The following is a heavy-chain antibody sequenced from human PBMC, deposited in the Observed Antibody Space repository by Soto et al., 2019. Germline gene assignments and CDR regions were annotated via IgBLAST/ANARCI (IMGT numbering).Heavy chain of an antibody. CDR1: GFTFSSYG. CDR3: AKDPRRGYSGYDFDY. V-gene: IGHV3-30*18. CDR2: ISYDGSNK. Sequence: ESGGGVVQPGRSLRLSCAASGFTFSSYGMHWVRQAPGKGLEWVAVISYDGSNKYYADSVKGRFTISRDNSKNTLYLQMNSLRAEDTAVYYCAKDPRRGYSGYDFDYWGQGTLVTVSS. D-gene: IGHD5-12*01. J-gene: IGHJ4*02.